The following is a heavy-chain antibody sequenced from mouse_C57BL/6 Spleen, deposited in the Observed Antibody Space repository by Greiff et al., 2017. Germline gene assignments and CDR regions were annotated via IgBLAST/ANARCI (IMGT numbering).Heavy chain of an antibody. V-gene: IGHV1-20*01. CDR1: GYSFTGYF. D-gene: IGHD2-5*01. CDR3: ARSNYDVPYYYAMDY. Sequence: VQLQQSGPELVKPGDSVKISCKASGYSFTGYFMNWVMQSHGKSLEWIGRINPYNGDTFYNQKFKGKATLTVDKSSSTAHMERRSLTSEDSAVYYCARSNYDVPYYYAMDYWGQGTSVTVSS. CDR2: INPYNGDT. J-gene: IGHJ4*01.